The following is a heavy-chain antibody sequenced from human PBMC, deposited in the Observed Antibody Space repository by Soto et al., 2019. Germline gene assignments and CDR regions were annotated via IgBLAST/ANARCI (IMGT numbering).Heavy chain of an antibody. CDR2: IDWDDDK. D-gene: IGHD6-19*01. J-gene: IGHJ4*02. Sequence: SGPTLVNPTQTLTLTCTFSGFSLSTSGVRVSWIRQPPGKALEWLARIDWDDDKFYSTSLKTRLTISKDTSKNQVVLTMTNMDHVYTATYYCARSVYSSCFDYWGQGTLVTVSS. CDR3: ARSVYSSCFDY. V-gene: IGHV2-70*04. CDR1: GFSLSTSGVR.